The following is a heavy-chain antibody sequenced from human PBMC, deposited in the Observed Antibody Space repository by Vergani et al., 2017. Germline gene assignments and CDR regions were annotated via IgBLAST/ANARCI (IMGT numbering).Heavy chain of an antibody. Sequence: QVQLQESGPGLVKPPGTLSLPCAVSGDSISSNNCWTWVRQPPGKALEWIGSIYYSGSTYYNPSLKSRVSISVDTSKNQFSLKLSSVTAADSAVYYCARHDSDHYDSSYYGLDVWGQGTTVTVSS. V-gene: IGHV4-4*03. CDR2: IYYSGST. J-gene: IGHJ6*02. CDR3: ARHDSDHYDSSYYGLDV. CDR1: GDSISSNNC. D-gene: IGHD3-16*01.